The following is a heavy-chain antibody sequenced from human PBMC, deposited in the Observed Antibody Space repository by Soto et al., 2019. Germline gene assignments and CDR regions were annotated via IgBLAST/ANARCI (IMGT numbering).Heavy chain of an antibody. D-gene: IGHD2-21*02. Sequence: PSETLSLTCIVSGGSVSSGNYYWSWVRQPPGKGLEWIGYIYYTGSTNYNPSLKSRVTISLDTSKSQFSLKLTSVTAADTAVYYCARARLEAYCGGDCAFFDYWGQGSLVTVSS. V-gene: IGHV4-61*01. CDR2: IYYTGST. CDR3: ARARLEAYCGGDCAFFDY. CDR1: GGSVSSGNYY. J-gene: IGHJ4*02.